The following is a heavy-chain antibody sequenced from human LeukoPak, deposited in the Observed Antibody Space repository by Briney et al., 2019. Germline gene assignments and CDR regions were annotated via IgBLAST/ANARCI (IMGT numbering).Heavy chain of an antibody. CDR1: GFSFSSYG. V-gene: IGHV3-30*02. Sequence: GGSLRLSCAASGFSFSSYGMRRVREAPGQGREWVSFMRHGGGYKYYTDSVKGGFDISRDNCKEALCLDMESRRGGHTAIYYSVKESTQRDNWGQGPLAPVSS. J-gene: IGHJ4*02. CDR2: MRHGGGYK. D-gene: IGHD2/OR15-2a*01. CDR3: VKESTQRDN.